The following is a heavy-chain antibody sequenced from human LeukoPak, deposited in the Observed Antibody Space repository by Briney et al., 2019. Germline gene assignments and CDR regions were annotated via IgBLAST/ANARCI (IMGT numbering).Heavy chain of an antibody. CDR1: GFTFSSYS. CDR3: ARVTMIVVH. Sequence: GAPLRLCCAASGFTFSSYSMNWVRKAPGKGLELVSYISSSSSTIYYADSVKGRFTISRDNAKNSLYLQMNSLRAEDTAVYYCARVTMIVVHWGQGTLVTVSS. J-gene: IGHJ4*02. D-gene: IGHD3-22*01. V-gene: IGHV3-48*04. CDR2: ISSSSSTI.